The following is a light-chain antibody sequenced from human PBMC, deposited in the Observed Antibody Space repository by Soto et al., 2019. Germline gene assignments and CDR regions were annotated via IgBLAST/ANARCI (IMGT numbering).Light chain of an antibody. J-gene: IGLJ7*01. CDR3: TSYAGSNMGV. V-gene: IGLV2-8*01. CDR2: EVS. Sequence: QSALTQPPSASGSRGQSVTISCTGTSSDVGGYKFVSWYQQHPGKAPKLIIYEVSQRPSGVPDRFSASQSGDTASLTVSGLRAEDEADYYCTSYAGSNMGVFGSGTQLTVL. CDR1: SSDVGGYKF.